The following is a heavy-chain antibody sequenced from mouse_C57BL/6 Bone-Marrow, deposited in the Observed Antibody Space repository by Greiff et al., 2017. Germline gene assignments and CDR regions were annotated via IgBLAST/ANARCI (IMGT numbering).Heavy chain of an antibody. V-gene: IGHV1-15*01. CDR1: GYTFTDYE. CDR3: VLWFAY. Sequence: QVQLKPSGAELVRPGASVTLSCKASGYTFTDYEMHWVKQTPVHGLEWIGAIDPETGGTAYNQKFKGKAILTADKSSSTAYMELRSLTSEDSAVYYCVLWFAYWGQGTLVTVSA. J-gene: IGHJ3*01. CDR2: IDPETGGT.